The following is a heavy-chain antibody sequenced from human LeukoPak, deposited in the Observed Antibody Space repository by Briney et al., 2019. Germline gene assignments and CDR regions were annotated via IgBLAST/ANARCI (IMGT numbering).Heavy chain of an antibody. Sequence: AGGSLRLSCAASGFTFSSYAMHWVRQAPGKGLEWVAVISYDGSNKYYADSVKGRFTISRDNSKNTLYLQMNSLRAEDTAVYYCASLGYYYGMDVWGQGTTVTVSS. J-gene: IGHJ6*02. V-gene: IGHV3-30-3*01. CDR2: ISYDGSNK. CDR3: ASLGYYYGMDV. CDR1: GFTFSSYA. D-gene: IGHD7-27*01.